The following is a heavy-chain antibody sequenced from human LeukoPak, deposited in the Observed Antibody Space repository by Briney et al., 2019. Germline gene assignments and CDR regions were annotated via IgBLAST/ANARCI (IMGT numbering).Heavy chain of an antibody. CDR3: AKVHRYDSSGYGNLDR. Sequence: PGGSLRLSCVASGFSFSHYAMSWVRQAPGKGLEWVSAISKSGGSTFYADSVKGRFTISRDNSKTTVFLQMNSLRDDDTAVYYCAKVHRYDSSGYGNLDRWGQGTLVTVSS. CDR1: GFSFSHYA. D-gene: IGHD3-22*01. CDR2: ISKSGGST. V-gene: IGHV3-23*01. J-gene: IGHJ5*02.